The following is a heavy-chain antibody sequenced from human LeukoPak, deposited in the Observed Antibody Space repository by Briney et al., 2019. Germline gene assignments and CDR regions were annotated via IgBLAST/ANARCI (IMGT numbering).Heavy chain of an antibody. CDR2: IYYSGST. D-gene: IGHD3-22*01. J-gene: IGHJ3*02. Sequence: SETLSLTCTVSGGSISSYYWSWIRQPPGKGMEWIGYIYYSGSTNYNPSLKGRVTISVDTSKNQFSLKLSSVTAADTAVYYCARVRYYYDSSNAFDIWGQGTMVTVSS. CDR3: ARVRYYYDSSNAFDI. V-gene: IGHV4-59*01. CDR1: GGSISSYY.